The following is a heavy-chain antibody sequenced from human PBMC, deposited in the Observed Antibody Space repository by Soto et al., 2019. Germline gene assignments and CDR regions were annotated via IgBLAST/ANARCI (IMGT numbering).Heavy chain of an antibody. CDR2: ISYDGNNK. V-gene: IGHV3-30*18. Sequence: QVQLVESGGGVVQPGRSLKLSCAASGFTFSAYAMHWVRQAPGKGLEWVAIISYDGNNKYYADSVKGRFTISRDNSKNTLYLQMHSLRADDTAVYYCAKDSYSDYGMGWLDPWGQGALVTVSS. J-gene: IGHJ5*02. CDR1: GFTFSAYA. D-gene: IGHD5-12*01. CDR3: AKDSYSDYGMGWLDP.